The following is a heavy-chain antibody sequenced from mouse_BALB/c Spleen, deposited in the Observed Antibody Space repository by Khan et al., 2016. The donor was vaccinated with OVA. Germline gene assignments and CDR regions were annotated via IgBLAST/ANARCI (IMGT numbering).Heavy chain of an antibody. Sequence: VQLQQSGAELVRPGALVKLSCKASGFNIKDYYLHWVKQRPEQGLEWIGWIDPESGETVYDPKFQDKASITADTSSNTAYLQFSSLTAEDTAVYYCARSGYCAWFAYWGQGTLVTVSA. CDR3: ARSGYCAWFAY. CDR2: IDPESGET. CDR1: GFNIKDYY. J-gene: IGHJ3*01. V-gene: IGHV14-1*02.